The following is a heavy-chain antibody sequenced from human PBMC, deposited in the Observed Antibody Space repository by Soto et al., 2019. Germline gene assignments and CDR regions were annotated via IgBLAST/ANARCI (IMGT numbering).Heavy chain of an antibody. CDR3: GKDRYITGPLDN. V-gene: IGHV3-23*01. Sequence: GGSLRLSCAASGFTFSSYAMSWVRQATGKGLEWVSAISGSGGSTYYADSVKGRFTISRDNSKKTLYLQMNSQRAEDTAVYYCGKDRYITGPLDNWGRGTLVTVSS. D-gene: IGHD1-20*01. J-gene: IGHJ4*02. CDR1: GFTFSSYA. CDR2: ISGSGGST.